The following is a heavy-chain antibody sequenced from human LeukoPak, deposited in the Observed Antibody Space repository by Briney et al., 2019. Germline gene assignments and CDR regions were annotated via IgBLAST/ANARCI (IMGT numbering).Heavy chain of an antibody. CDR1: GFTFSSYA. D-gene: IGHD2-2*01. Sequence: GGSLRLSCAAFGFTFSSYAMSWLRQAPGKGLEGVSSISGSGYNTYYANSVKGRFSISRDNSKNTLDLQMNSLRAEDTAVYYCAKDYIGYDQDFDYWGQGTLVTVSS. J-gene: IGHJ4*02. CDR3: AKDYIGYDQDFDY. CDR2: ISGSGYNT. V-gene: IGHV3-23*01.